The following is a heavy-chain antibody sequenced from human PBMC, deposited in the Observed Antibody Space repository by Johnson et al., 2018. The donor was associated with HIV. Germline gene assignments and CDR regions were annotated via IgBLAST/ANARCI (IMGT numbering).Heavy chain of an antibody. D-gene: IGHD1-26*01. CDR1: GFTFSSYG. V-gene: IGHV3-48*01. CDR2: ISSSGSTI. J-gene: IGHJ3*01. CDR3: AKPLVGATRDDAFDV. Sequence: EVQLVESGGGVVQPGRSLRLSCAASGFTFSSYGMHWVRQAPGKGLEWVSYISSSGSTIYYAASVKGRFTISRDNSKNTLYLQMNSLSAEDTAVYYCAKPLVGATRDDAFDVWGQGTMVTVSS.